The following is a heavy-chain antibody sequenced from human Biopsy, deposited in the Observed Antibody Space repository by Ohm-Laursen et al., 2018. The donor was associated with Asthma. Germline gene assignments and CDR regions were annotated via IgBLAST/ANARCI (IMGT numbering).Heavy chain of an antibody. Sequence: GSSVKVSCKASGGTFSRYAISWVRQAPGQGLEWMGGIIPTSGGTTYAQKFQGRVTMTRDRSISTAYMELNRLRSDDTAVYYCATGYSGSDRIVYYYSGMEVWDQGTTVTVSS. CDR3: ATGYSGSDRIVYYYSGMEV. J-gene: IGHJ6*02. D-gene: IGHD5-12*01. V-gene: IGHV1-2*02. CDR1: GGTFSRYA. CDR2: IIPTSGGT.